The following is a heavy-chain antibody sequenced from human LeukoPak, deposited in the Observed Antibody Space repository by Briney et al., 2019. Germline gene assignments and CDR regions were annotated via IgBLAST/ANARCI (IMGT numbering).Heavy chain of an antibody. J-gene: IGHJ6*02. V-gene: IGHV4-31*03. CDR3: ARGISVTPYCGMDV. D-gene: IGHD4-17*01. Sequence: SQTLSLTCTVSGGSISSGGYYWSWIRQHPGKGLEWIGYIYYSGSTYYNPSLKSRVTISVDTSKNQFSLKLSSVTAADTAVYYCARGISVTPYCGMDVWGQGTTVTVSS. CDR2: IYYSGST. CDR1: GGSISSGGYY.